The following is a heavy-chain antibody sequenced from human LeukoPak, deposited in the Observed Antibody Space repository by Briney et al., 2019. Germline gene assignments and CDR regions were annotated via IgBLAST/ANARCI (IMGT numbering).Heavy chain of an antibody. CDR2: ISYGGSNK. V-gene: IGHV3-30*03. CDR3: ARGRDSDYAFDY. J-gene: IGHJ4*02. CDR1: GFTFSSYG. D-gene: IGHD4-17*01. Sequence: SGGSLRLSCAASGFTFSSYGMHWVRQAPGKGLEWVAVISYGGSNKYYADSVKGRFTISRDNSKNTLYLQMNSLRAEDTAVYYCARGRDSDYAFDYWGQGTLVTVSS.